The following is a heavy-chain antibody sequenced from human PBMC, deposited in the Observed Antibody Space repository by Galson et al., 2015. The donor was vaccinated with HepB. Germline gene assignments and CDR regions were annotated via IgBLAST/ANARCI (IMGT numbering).Heavy chain of an antibody. CDR1: IFTFSSYS. V-gene: IGHV3-48*02. CDR3: ARALDYYGSGYFDH. J-gene: IGHJ4*02. Sequence: SLRLSCAASIFTFSSYSMNWVRQAPGKGLEWVSYISSSSSTIYYADSVKGRFTISRDNAENSLYLQMNSLRDEDTAVYYCARALDYYGSGYFDHWGQGTLVTVSS. CDR2: ISSSSSTI. D-gene: IGHD3-10*01.